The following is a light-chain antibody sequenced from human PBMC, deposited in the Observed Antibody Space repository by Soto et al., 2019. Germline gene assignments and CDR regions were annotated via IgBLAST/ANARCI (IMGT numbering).Light chain of an antibody. V-gene: IGKV3-15*01. Sequence: ILMTQSPATLSVSPGERATLSCRASQSVSNNLAWYQQKPGQAPRLLIYDASTRATGIPATFSGSGSGTEFTLTLTGLQSEDFAVYYCQQYNNWPPWTFGQGTKVEIK. J-gene: IGKJ1*01. CDR2: DAS. CDR1: QSVSNN. CDR3: QQYNNWPPWT.